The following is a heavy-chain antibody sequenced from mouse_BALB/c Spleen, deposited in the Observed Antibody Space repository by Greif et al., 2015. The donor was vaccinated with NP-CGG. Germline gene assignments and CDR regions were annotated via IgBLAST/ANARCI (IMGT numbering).Heavy chain of an antibody. CDR1: GYTFTSYT. CDR2: INPSSGYT. J-gene: IGHJ4*01. V-gene: IGHV1-4*01. Sequence: VQRVESGAELARPGASAKMSCKASGYTFTSYTMHWVKQRPGQGLEWIGYINPSSGYTNYNQKFKDKATLTADKSSSTAYMQLSSLTSEDSAVYYCARKGIYDGYYDAMDYWGQGTSVTVSS. CDR3: ARKGIYDGYYDAMDY. D-gene: IGHD2-3*01.